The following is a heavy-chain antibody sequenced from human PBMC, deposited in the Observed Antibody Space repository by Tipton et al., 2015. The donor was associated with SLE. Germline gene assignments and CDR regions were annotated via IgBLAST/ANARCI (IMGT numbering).Heavy chain of an antibody. CDR3: ARHNGRAVSRLDP. D-gene: IGHD5/OR15-5a*01. CDR2: IYYSGNT. CDR1: GGSISSNSYY. Sequence: TLSLTCTVSGGSISSNSYYWGWIRQPPGKGLEWIGSIYYSGNTYYNPSLKSRVTISVDTSKNQFSLKLSSVTAADTAIYYCARHNGRAVSRLDPWGQGTLVTVSS. V-gene: IGHV4-39*07. J-gene: IGHJ5*02.